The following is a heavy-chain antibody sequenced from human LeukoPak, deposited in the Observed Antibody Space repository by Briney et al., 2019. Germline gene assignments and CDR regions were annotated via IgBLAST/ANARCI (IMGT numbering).Heavy chain of an antibody. V-gene: IGHV3-23*01. CDR2: IGGNGANT. CDR1: GLTFSSYA. D-gene: IGHD2-2*01. CDR3: AKPQGSCTSTDCFYFFDY. Sequence: GGSLRLSCVASGLTFSSYAMSWVRQVSGKGLEWVAIIGGNGANTYYADSVKGRFTISRDNFRNTLYLQMNSLRADDTAVYFCAKPQGSCTSTDCFYFFDYWGPGTLVTVSP. J-gene: IGHJ4*02.